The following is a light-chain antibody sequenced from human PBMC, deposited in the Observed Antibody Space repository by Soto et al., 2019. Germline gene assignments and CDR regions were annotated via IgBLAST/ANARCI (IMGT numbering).Light chain of an antibody. CDR3: QQYNKWPQ. CDR1: QTVSNK. J-gene: IGKJ4*02. Sequence: EIVLTQSPATLSLSPGERATLFCRASQTVSNKLAWYQQKPGQAPRLIIYGASTRATGIPARFSGSGSGTDFTLTISSLQSEDFAIYYCQQYNKWPQFGGGTKVDIK. V-gene: IGKV3-15*01. CDR2: GAS.